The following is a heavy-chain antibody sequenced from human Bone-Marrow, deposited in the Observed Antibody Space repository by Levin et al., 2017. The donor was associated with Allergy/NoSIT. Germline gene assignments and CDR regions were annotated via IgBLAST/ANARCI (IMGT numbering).Heavy chain of an antibody. V-gene: IGHV3-7*01. CDR3: ARIAAAGFDY. CDR2: IKQDGSEK. CDR1: GFTSSSYW. J-gene: IGHJ4*02. Sequence: LSLTCAASGFTSSSYWMSWVRQAPGKGLEWVANIKQDGSEKYYVDSVKGRFTISRDNARNSLYLQMNSLRAEDTAVYYCARIAAAGFDYWGQGTLVTVSS. D-gene: IGHD6-13*01.